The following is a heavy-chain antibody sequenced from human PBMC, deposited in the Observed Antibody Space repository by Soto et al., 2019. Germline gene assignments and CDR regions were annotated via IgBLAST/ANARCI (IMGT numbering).Heavy chain of an antibody. J-gene: IGHJ4*02. Sequence: QVQLVESGGGVVQPGRSLRLSCAASGFTFSSYGMHWVRQAPGKGLEWVAVISYDGSNKYYADSVKGRFTISRDNSKNTLYLQMNSLRAEDTAVYYCVKEAEMATTPLFDYWGQGTLVTVSS. CDR3: VKEAEMATTPLFDY. V-gene: IGHV3-30*18. D-gene: IGHD5-12*01. CDR1: GFTFSSYG. CDR2: ISYDGSNK.